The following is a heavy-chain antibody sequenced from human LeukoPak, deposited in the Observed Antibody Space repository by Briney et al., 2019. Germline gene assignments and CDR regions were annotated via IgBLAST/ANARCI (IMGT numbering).Heavy chain of an antibody. D-gene: IGHD2-2*01. V-gene: IGHV5-51*01. CDR2: IYPGDSDT. CDR3: VRIDRTSRNGMDV. J-gene: IGHJ6*02. CDR1: GYSFTSYW. Sequence: RGESLQISCKGSGYSFTSYWIGWVRQMPGKGLEWMGIIYPGDSDTRYSPSFQGQVTISADKSISTAYLQWSSLKASDTAMYYCVRIDRTSRNGMDVWGQGTTVTVSS.